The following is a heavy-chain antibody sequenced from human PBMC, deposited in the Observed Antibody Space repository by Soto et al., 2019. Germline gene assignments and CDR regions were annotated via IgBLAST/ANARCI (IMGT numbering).Heavy chain of an antibody. D-gene: IGHD3-9*01. CDR3: AKPAYDILTGYRRLTPGFHFDS. V-gene: IGHV3-23*04. J-gene: IGHJ4*02. CDR1: GFTFSTYD. CDR2: ISGSGGST. Sequence: EVQLVESGGGVTQPGRSLRLSCAASGFTFSTYDLNWVRQSPGKGLEWVSSISGSGGSTNYADSVKGRFTISRDNSKNTLYLRMNSLRAEDTAVYYCAKPAYDILTGYRRLTPGFHFDSWGQGTRVTVSS.